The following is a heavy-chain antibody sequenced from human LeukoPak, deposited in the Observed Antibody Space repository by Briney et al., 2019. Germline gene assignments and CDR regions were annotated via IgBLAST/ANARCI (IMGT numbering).Heavy chain of an antibody. CDR1: GFTFSNAW. D-gene: IGHD7-27*01. Sequence: GGSLRLSCAASGFTFSNAWTSWVRDAPGKGRECVGRIKSKTDGGTTDYAAPVKGRFTISRDDSKNTLYLQMTSLKTEDTAVYYCTTVLTAYFYYYRDVWGKGTTVTVSS. J-gene: IGHJ6*03. CDR2: IKSKTDGGTT. V-gene: IGHV3-15*01. CDR3: TTVLTAYFYYYRDV.